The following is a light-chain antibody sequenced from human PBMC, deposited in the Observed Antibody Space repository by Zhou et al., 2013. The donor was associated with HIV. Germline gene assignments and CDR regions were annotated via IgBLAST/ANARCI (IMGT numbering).Light chain of an antibody. J-gene: IGKJ1*01. CDR3: QQYNSYSWT. V-gene: IGKV1-5*03. CDR1: QNIGRW. CDR2: AAS. Sequence: DIQMTQSPSTLSASVGERVTITCRASQNIGRWLAWYQQKPGKAPQLLIYAASVLEPGVPSRFSGGGSGTEFTLTISSLQPDDYATYYCQQYNSYSWTFGQGTKVEIK.